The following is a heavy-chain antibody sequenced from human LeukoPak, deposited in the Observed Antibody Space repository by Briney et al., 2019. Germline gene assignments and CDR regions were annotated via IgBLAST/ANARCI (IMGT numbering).Heavy chain of an antibody. D-gene: IGHD2-15*01. Sequence: ASVKVSCKASGYTFTSYGISWVRQAPGQGLEWMGWISAYNGNTNYAQKLQGRVTMTTDTSTSTAYMELRSLRSDDTAVYYCAREGDCSGGSCFPPYGMDVWGQGTTVTVSS. V-gene: IGHV1-18*01. J-gene: IGHJ6*02. CDR3: AREGDCSGGSCFPPYGMDV. CDR2: ISAYNGNT. CDR1: GYTFTSYG.